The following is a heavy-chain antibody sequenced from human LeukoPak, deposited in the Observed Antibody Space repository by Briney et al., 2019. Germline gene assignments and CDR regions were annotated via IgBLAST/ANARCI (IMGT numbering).Heavy chain of an antibody. V-gene: IGHV4-38-2*02. Sequence: KPSETLSLTCTVSGYSISSGYYWGWIRQPPGKGLEWIGSIYHSGSTYYNPSLKSRVTISVDTSKNQFSLKLSSVTAADTAVYYCARHSSGPLIGYWGQGTLVTVSS. CDR1: GYSISSGYY. CDR3: ARHSSGPLIGY. D-gene: IGHD6-19*01. CDR2: IYHSGST. J-gene: IGHJ4*02.